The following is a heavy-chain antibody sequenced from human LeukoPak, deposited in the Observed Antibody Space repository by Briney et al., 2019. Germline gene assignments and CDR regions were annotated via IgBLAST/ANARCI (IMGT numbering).Heavy chain of an antibody. V-gene: IGHV3-7*01. D-gene: IGHD3-3*01. Sequence: PGGSLRLSCAASGFTFSSYWMTWIRQAPGKGLEWVANIKDDGRQKYYLESVKGRLTISRDNAKNSVFLQMSSLRPEDTAVYHCATDGARGWIFWGQGTLVTVSS. CDR3: ATDGARGWIF. CDR1: GFTFSSYW. J-gene: IGHJ4*02. CDR2: IKDDGRQK.